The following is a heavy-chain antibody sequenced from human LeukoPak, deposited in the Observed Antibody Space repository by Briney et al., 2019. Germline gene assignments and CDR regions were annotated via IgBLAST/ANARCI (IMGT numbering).Heavy chain of an antibody. D-gene: IGHD4-23*01. Sequence: GGSLRLSCAASGFAFSSYEMNWVRQAPGKGLEWVSYIRSTSNTIYYADSVKGRFTIPRDNAKNSLYLQMNSLRAEDTAVYYCARDFGRWFIDYWGQGTLVTVSS. J-gene: IGHJ4*02. CDR3: ARDFGRWFIDY. V-gene: IGHV3-48*03. CDR1: GFAFSSYE. CDR2: IRSTSNTI.